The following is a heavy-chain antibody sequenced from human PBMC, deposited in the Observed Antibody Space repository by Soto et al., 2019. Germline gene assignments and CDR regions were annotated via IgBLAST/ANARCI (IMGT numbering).Heavy chain of an antibody. V-gene: IGHV4-59*01. D-gene: IGHD3-10*01. CDR1: GGSISSYY. Sequence: SETLSLTCTFSGGSISSYYWSLIRQPPGKGLEWIGYIYYSGSTNYNPSLKSRVTISVDTSKNQFSLKLSSVTAADTAVYYCARDRLVRGVITYYYMDVWGKGTTVTVSS. CDR2: IYYSGST. CDR3: ARDRLVRGVITYYYMDV. J-gene: IGHJ6*03.